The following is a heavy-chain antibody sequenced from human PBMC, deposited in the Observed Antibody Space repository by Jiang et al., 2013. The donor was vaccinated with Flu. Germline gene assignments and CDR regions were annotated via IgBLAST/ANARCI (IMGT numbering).Heavy chain of an antibody. Sequence: EDGETIYAQKFQGRVTMTEDTSTDTAYMELSSLRSEDTAVYYCATQERGYCSGGSCYSLNYWGQGTLVTVSS. CDR2: EDGET. V-gene: IGHV1-24*01. CDR3: ATQERGYCSGGSCYSLNY. J-gene: IGHJ4*02. D-gene: IGHD2-15*01.